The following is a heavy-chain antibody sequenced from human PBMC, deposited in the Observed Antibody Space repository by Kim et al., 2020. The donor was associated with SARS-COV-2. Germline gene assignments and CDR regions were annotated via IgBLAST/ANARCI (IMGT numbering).Heavy chain of an antibody. V-gene: IGHV4-34*01. Sequence: NPSLKRRVTISVDTSKNQFSLKLSSVTAADTAVYYCAASDSSGYYSPFDYWGQGTPVTVSS. D-gene: IGHD3-22*01. CDR3: AASDSSGYYSPFDY. J-gene: IGHJ4*02.